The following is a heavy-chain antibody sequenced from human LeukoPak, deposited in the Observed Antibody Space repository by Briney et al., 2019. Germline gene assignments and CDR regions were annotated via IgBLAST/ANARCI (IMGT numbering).Heavy chain of an antibody. CDR2: INPNSGGT. J-gene: IGHJ4*02. Sequence: DSVKVSCKASGYTFTSYAMNWVRQAPGQGLEWMRWINPNSGGTNYAQKFQGRVTMISDTSISTAYMDLSRLTSDDAALYYCARTSAGAAAGEFDYWGQGTLVTVSS. CDR1: GYTFTSYA. CDR3: ARTSAGAAAGEFDY. V-gene: IGHV1-2*02. D-gene: IGHD6-13*01.